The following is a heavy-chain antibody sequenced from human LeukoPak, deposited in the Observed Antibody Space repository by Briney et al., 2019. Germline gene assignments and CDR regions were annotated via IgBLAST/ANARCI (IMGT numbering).Heavy chain of an antibody. J-gene: IGHJ3*02. D-gene: IGHD1-26*01. CDR2: INSDGSST. Sequence: GGSLRLSCAASGFTFSNYWMHWVRQAQGKGLVWVSRINSDGSSTSYADSVKGRFTISRDNAENTLYLQMNSLRAGDTAVYYCARGARGWELLKNAFDIWGQGTMVTVSS. V-gene: IGHV3-74*01. CDR3: ARGARGWELLKNAFDI. CDR1: GFTFSNYW.